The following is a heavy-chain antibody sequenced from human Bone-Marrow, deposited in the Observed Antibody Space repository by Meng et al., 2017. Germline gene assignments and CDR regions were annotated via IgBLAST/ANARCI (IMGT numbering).Heavy chain of an antibody. D-gene: IGHD4-23*01. V-gene: IGHV1-8*01. CDR2: LNPRTGNT. Sequence: QVQLVESGADVKEPGASVRVTCKASGYIFTNYDLNWVRQAAGQGPEWMGWLNPRTGNTGYAQKFQGRVTLTRDTSRSTAYMELSSLTSDDTAIYYCARDYGGNSGRFDPWGQGTLVTVSS. J-gene: IGHJ5*02. CDR1: GYIFTNYD. CDR3: ARDYGGNSGRFDP.